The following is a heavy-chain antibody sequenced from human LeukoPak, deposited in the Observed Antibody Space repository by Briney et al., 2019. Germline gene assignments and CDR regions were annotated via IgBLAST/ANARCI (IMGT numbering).Heavy chain of an antibody. D-gene: IGHD3-22*01. Sequence: PGGSLRLSCAASGFTVSSNYMSWVRQAPGKGLEWVANIKQDGSEKYYVDSVKGRFTISRDNAKNSLYLQMNSLRAEDTAVYYCARDSYYYDSSGYYWGNWFDPWGQGTLVTVSS. CDR3: ARDSYYYDSSGYYWGNWFDP. CDR1: GFTVSSNY. J-gene: IGHJ5*02. CDR2: IKQDGSEK. V-gene: IGHV3-7*01.